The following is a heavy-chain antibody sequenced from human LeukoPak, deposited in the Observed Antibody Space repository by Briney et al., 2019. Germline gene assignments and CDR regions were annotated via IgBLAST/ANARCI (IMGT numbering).Heavy chain of an antibody. CDR3: AKMKLTGYTYGNFDS. Sequence: GRSLRLSCAASGFTFSAYGMHWVRQAPDKGLEWVAVIPYDGSNNYYADSVKGRFTISRDNSKNTLYLQMNSLRAEDTAVYYCAKMKLTGYTYGNFDSWGQGTLVTVSS. CDR1: GFTFSAYG. J-gene: IGHJ4*02. D-gene: IGHD5-18*01. V-gene: IGHV3-30*18. CDR2: IPYDGSNN.